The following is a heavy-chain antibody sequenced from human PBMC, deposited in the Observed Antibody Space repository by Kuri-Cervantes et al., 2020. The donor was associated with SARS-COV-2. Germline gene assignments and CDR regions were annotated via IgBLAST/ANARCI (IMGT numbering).Heavy chain of an antibody. CDR3: ARINLESGDTKFDP. D-gene: IGHD1-1*01. V-gene: IGHV1-18*01. Sequence: ASVKVSCKASGYTFSFYGFSWVRQAPGQGLEWMGWISSNSGNTNYAQNLQGRVTMTTDTSTNTVFMDLWDLTFDDTAVYYCARINLESGDTKFDPWGQGIPVTVSS. CDR1: GYTFSFYG. J-gene: IGHJ5*02. CDR2: ISSNSGNT.